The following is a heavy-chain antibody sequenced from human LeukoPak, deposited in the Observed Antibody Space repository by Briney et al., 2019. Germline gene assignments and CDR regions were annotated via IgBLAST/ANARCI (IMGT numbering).Heavy chain of an antibody. CDR1: GYTFTSFG. CDR2: ISAYNGNT. J-gene: IGHJ4*02. V-gene: IGHV1-18*01. CDR3: ARYFQTGYRPSHDY. Sequence: GASVKVSCKASGYTFTSFGITWVRQAPGQGLEWMGWISAYNGNTNYAQKLQGRVTMTTDTSTSTAYMELRSLRSDDTAVYYCARYFQTGYRPSHDYWGQGTLVTVSS. D-gene: IGHD2/OR15-2a*01.